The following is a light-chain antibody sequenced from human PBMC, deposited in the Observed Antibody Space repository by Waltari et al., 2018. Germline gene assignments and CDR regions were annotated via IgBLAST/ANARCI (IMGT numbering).Light chain of an antibody. CDR3: SSYTSSSTWI. Sequence: QPALTQPASVSGSPGQSITISCTGTNSDGGGYNYVSWYQQHPGKAPQLLIYDVNELPSGVSNRFSGSKSGNTASLTISGLQIEDEADYHCSSYTSSSTWIFGGGTKLTVL. CDR1: NSDGGGYNY. J-gene: IGLJ2*01. V-gene: IGLV2-14*03. CDR2: DVN.